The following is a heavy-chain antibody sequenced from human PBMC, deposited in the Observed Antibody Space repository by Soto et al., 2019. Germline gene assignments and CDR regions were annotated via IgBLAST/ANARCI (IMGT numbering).Heavy chain of an antibody. CDR1: GYKLTTYW. J-gene: IGHJ5*02. CDR3: ARSDNWNPPTNWFDP. CDR2: IYPGDSDT. D-gene: IGHD1-1*01. Sequence: PGESLKISCQGSGYKLTTYWINWVRQKPGKGLEWMGIIYPGDSDTRYSPSFQGQVTISVDKSINTAYLQWSSLKASDSGIYYCARSDNWNPPTNWFDPWGPGTLVTVSS. V-gene: IGHV5-51*01.